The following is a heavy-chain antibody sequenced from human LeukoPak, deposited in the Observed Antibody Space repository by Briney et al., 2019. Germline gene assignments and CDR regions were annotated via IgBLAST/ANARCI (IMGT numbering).Heavy chain of an antibody. CDR1: GGSISNYY. D-gene: IGHD3-10*01. V-gene: IGHV4-59*01. Sequence: PSETLSLTCTVSGGSISNYYWSWIRQPPGKGLDWIGYIYYSGSTNYNPSLKSRVTISVDTSKSQFSLKLSSVTAADTAVYYCARGYYDSGSHIDAFDIWGRGTMVTVSS. J-gene: IGHJ3*02. CDR2: IYYSGST. CDR3: ARGYYDSGSHIDAFDI.